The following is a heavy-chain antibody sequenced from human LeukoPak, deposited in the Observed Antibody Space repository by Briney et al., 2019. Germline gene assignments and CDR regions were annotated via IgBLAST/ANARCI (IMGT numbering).Heavy chain of an antibody. Sequence: PSETLSLTCTVSGYSISSGYYWGWIRQPPGQGLEWIGNIYHSGSTYYNPSLKSRVTISVDTSKSQFSLKLSSVTAADTAVYYCARALSHYYDSSGYPYYFDYWGQGTLVTVSS. CDR1: GYSISSGYY. J-gene: IGHJ4*02. CDR3: ARALSHYYDSSGYPYYFDY. V-gene: IGHV4-38-2*02. CDR2: IYHSGST. D-gene: IGHD3-22*01.